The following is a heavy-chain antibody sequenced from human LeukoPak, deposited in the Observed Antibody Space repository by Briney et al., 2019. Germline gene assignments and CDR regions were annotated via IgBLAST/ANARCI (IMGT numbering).Heavy chain of an antibody. D-gene: IGHD1-26*01. Sequence: IPSETLSLTCTVSGGSISSSSYHWGWIRQPPGKGLEWIGSIYYSGNTYSNPSLKSRVTISVDTSKNQFSLKLSSVTAADTAVYYCARGQLRVGAKSNYMDVWGKGTTVTVSS. V-gene: IGHV4-39*07. J-gene: IGHJ6*03. CDR3: ARGQLRVGAKSNYMDV. CDR1: GGSISSSSYH. CDR2: IYYSGNT.